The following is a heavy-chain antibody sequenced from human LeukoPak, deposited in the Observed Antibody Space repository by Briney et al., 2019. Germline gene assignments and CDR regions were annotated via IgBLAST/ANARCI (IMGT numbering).Heavy chain of an antibody. J-gene: IGHJ4*02. V-gene: IGHV3-21*01. CDR2: IPSSGNYM. Sequence: GGSLRLSCAASGFTFSRYNMNWVRQAPGKGLEWVSSIPSSGNYMYYSDSVKGRFAVSRDNAKNLLYLQMSNLRVEDTAVYYCARGSSEWLDYLDYWGQGALVTVSS. D-gene: IGHD3-3*01. CDR3: ARGSSEWLDYLDY. CDR1: GFTFSRYN.